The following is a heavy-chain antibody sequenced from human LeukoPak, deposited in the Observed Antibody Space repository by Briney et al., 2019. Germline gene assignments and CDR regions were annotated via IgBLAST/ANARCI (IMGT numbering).Heavy chain of an antibody. V-gene: IGHV3-7*01. CDR3: ARRLRSMDYYYYYMDV. CDR2: IKQDGSEK. J-gene: IGHJ6*03. CDR1: GFTFSSYW. Sequence: GGSLRLSCAASGFTFSSYWMSWVRQAPGKGLEWVANIKQDGSEKYYVDSVKGPFTISRNNAKNSLYLQTNSLRAEDTAVYYCARRLRSMDYYYYYMDVWGKGTTVTVSS. D-gene: IGHD5-12*01.